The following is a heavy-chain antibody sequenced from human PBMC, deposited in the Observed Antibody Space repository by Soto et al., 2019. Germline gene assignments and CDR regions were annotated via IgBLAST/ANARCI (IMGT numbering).Heavy chain of an antibody. CDR2: INHSGST. J-gene: IGHJ6*02. V-gene: IGHV4-34*01. Sequence: SETLSLTCAVYGGSFSGYYWSWIRQPPGKGLEWIGEINHSGSTNYNPSLKSRVTISVDTSKNQFSLKLSSVTAADTAVYYCARGRTLIYYGMDVWGQGTTVTVSS. CDR1: GGSFSGYY. CDR3: ARGRTLIYYGMDV.